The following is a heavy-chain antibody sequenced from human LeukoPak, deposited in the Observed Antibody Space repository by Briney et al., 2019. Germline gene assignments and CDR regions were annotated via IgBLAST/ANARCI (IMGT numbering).Heavy chain of an antibody. D-gene: IGHD1-7*01. CDR2: ISGSGGST. V-gene: IGHV3-23*01. CDR1: GFTFSSYA. J-gene: IGHJ4*02. Sequence: GGSLGLSCAASGFTFSSYAMSWVRQAPGKGLEWVSAISGSGGSTYYADSVKGRFTISRDNSKNTLYLQMSSLRAEDTAVYSCTKDVGNYHHAYWGQGTLVTVSS. CDR3: TKDVGNYHHAY.